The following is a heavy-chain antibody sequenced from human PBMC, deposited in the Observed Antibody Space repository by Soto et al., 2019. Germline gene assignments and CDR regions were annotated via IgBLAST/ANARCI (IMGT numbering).Heavy chain of an antibody. J-gene: IGHJ4*02. D-gene: IGHD6-19*01. V-gene: IGHV3-48*02. Sequence: EVQLVESGGGLVQPGGSLRLTCVASGFPFSIYSMNWVRQAPGKGLEWSSYITSDTNTIKYADSVKGRFTISRDNAKNLVYRQMNSLRYEDTDVYFCARSVEGHFDYWGQGTVVTVSS. CDR2: ITSDTNTI. CDR1: GFPFSIYS. CDR3: ARSVEGHFDY.